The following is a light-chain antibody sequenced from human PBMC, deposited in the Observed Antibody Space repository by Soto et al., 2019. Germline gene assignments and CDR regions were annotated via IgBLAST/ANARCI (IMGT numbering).Light chain of an antibody. V-gene: IGKV1-27*01. CDR2: GAY. CDR3: QKYNSGLIT. J-gene: IGKJ5*01. Sequence: DIQMTQTPSSLSASVGDRGTITCRSCQCIGDYLAWYQQKPGKVPKLLIYGAYTLQSGVPSRFSGSGSGTDFTLTISSLQPEDVAIYYCQKYNSGLITFGQGTRLEIK. CDR1: QCIGDY.